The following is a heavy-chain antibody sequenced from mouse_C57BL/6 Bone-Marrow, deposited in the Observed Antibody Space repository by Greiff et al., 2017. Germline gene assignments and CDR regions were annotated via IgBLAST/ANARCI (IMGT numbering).Heavy chain of an antibody. CDR3: TVGWGYFDV. CDR2: IRLKSDNYAT. J-gene: IGHJ1*03. D-gene: IGHD2-3*01. Sequence: EVQGVESGGGLVQPGGSMKLSCVASGFTFSNYWMNWVRQSPEKGLEWVAQIRLKSDNYATHYAESVKGRFTISRDDSKSSVYLQMNNLRAEDTGIYYCTVGWGYFDVWGTGTTVTVSS. CDR1: GFTFSNYW. V-gene: IGHV6-3*01.